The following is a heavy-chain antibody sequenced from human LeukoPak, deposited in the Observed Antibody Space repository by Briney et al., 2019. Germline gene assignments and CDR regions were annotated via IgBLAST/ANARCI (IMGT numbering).Heavy chain of an antibody. CDR2: IHWNDFK. CDR3: ARHVAGGFDD. D-gene: IGHD2-15*01. CDR1: GFSRSTSGMG. V-gene: IGHV2-5*01. J-gene: IGHJ4*02. Sequence: SGPTLVNPTQTLTLTCTFSGFSRSTSGMGVGWIRQSPGQALAWLPRIHWNDFKRYRPSLRSRLTITKDASENQVVLTISNVDPVDTATYFCARHVAGGFDDWGQGTQVTVSS.